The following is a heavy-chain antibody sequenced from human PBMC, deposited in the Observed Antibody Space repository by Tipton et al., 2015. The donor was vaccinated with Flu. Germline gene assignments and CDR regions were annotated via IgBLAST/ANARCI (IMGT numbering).Heavy chain of an antibody. J-gene: IGHJ4*02. CDR2: VYYSGST. CDR1: GESITSYY. CDR3: ARGRQEGEANRYFDY. D-gene: IGHD3-16*01. Sequence: TLSLTCSVSGESITSYYWSWIRQPPGKGLEWIGYVYYSGSTKYNPSLKSRVTMSVDTSKNQFSLKLSSVTAADTAVYYCARGRQEGEANRYFDYWGQGTLVTVSS. V-gene: IGHV4-59*01.